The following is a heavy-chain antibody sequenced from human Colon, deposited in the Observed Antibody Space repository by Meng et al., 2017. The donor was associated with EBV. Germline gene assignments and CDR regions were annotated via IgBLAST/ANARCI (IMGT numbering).Heavy chain of an antibody. CDR3: ARAYRDDYDVLTEYPVFDS. CDR2: INHSGST. J-gene: IGHJ4*02. D-gene: IGHD3-9*01. Sequence: QVRLQQWGAGLLTPSXXXXLTXXVXXGSFRGYYWTWIRQAPGRGLEWIGEINHSGSTNYNPSLKSRVALSVDTSKNQVPLKLTSVTAADTSVYYCARAYRDDYDVLTEYPVFDSWGQGTLGTVSS. V-gene: IGHV4-34*01. CDR1: XGSFRGYY.